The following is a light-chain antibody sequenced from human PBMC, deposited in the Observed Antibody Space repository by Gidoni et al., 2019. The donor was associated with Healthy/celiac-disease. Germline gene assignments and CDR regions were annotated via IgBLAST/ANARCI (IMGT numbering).Light chain of an antibody. J-gene: IGKJ2*01. Sequence: VMTQSPDSLAVSLGERATSNCKSSQSVLYSSNNKNYLAWYQQKPGQPPKLLIYWASTRESGVPDRCSGSGSGTDFTLTISSLQAEDVAVYYCQQYYSTLGTFXQXTKLEIK. CDR1: QSVLYSSNNKNY. V-gene: IGKV4-1*01. CDR3: QQYYSTLGT. CDR2: WAS.